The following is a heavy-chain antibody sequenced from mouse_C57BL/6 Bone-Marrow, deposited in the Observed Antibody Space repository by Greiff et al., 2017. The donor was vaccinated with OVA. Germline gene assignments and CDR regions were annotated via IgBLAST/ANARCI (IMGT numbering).Heavy chain of an antibody. CDR2: ISSGGDYI. Sequence: EVQGVESGAGLVKPGGSLKLSCAASGFTFSSYAMSWVRQPPEKRLEWVAYISSGGDYIYYADTVKGRFTISRDNARNTLYLQMSSLKSEDTAMYYCTRLLDAMDYWGQGTSVTVSS. CDR1: GFTFSSYA. CDR3: TRLLDAMDY. V-gene: IGHV5-9-1*02. J-gene: IGHJ4*01. D-gene: IGHD2-1*01.